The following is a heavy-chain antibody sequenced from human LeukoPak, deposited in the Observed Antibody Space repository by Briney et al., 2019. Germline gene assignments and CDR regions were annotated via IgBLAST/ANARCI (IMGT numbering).Heavy chain of an antibody. J-gene: IGHJ4*02. V-gene: IGHV4-4*07. CDR3: ARLEGSGATDY. Sequence: SETLSLTCTVSGGSISSSYWSWMRQLAGKGLEWIGRFSISGTTNYNPSLRSRVSISVDKSKNQFSLNLSSVTAADTAVYYCARLEGSGATDYWGQGTLVTVS. CDR2: FSISGTT. D-gene: IGHD1-26*01. CDR1: GGSISSSY.